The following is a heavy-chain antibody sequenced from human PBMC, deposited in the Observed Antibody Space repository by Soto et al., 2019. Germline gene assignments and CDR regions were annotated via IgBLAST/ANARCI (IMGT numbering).Heavy chain of an antibody. Sequence: PSETLSLTCAVSGDSITSSYWSWLRQPPGKGLEWIADIHHSGVTNYNPSLKSRVTISLDRSKNHFSLKLSSVTAADTAVYYCATIKLGSNRLDYWGQGTLVTVSS. CDR3: ATIKLGSNRLDY. J-gene: IGHJ4*02. CDR1: GDSITSSYW. D-gene: IGHD3-10*01. V-gene: IGHV4-4*02. CDR2: IHHSGVT.